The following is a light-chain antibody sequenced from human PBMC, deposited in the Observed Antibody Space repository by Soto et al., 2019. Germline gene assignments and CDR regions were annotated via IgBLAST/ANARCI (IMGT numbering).Light chain of an antibody. J-gene: IGKJ3*01. CDR2: SAS. Sequence: DIQMTQSPSSLSAAVGDRVTFTCQASQDIYKYLNWYQQKPGKAPNLLIYSASTLQSGVPSRFSGSGSGTDFTLTISGLQSEDFATYYCQQYYSYPPSFTFGPGTKVEI. V-gene: IGKV1-16*01. CDR3: QQYYSYPPSFT. CDR1: QDIYKY.